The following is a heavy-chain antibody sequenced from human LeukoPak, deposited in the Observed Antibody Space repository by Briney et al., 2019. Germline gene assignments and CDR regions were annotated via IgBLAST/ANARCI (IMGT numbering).Heavy chain of an antibody. Sequence: GGSLRLSCAASGFTFSSYAMSWVRQAPGKGLEWVSAISGSGGSTYYADSVKGRFTISRDSSKNTLYLQMNSLRAEDTAVYYCAKDGYYDFWSGYYYGSGGFRGMDVWGQGTTVTVSS. V-gene: IGHV3-23*01. CDR2: ISGSGGST. D-gene: IGHD3-3*01. CDR1: GFTFSSYA. CDR3: AKDGYYDFWSGYYYGSGGFRGMDV. J-gene: IGHJ6*02.